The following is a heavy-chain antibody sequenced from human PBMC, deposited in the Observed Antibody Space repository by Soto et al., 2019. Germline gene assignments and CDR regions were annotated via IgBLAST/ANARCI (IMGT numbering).Heavy chain of an antibody. J-gene: IGHJ5*01. CDR2: IYNIMST. V-gene: IGHV4-61*01. CDR3: ARERRAGNWFDS. CDR1: GGPVKSDFYY. Sequence: SETLSLTCTVSGGPVKSDFYYWSWIRQPPGKGLEWIGYIYNIMSTNYNPSLRSRVTMSLDTSNNQFSLKLTSVTAADTAVHYCARERRAGNWFDSWGQGTLVTVSS. D-gene: IGHD3-10*01.